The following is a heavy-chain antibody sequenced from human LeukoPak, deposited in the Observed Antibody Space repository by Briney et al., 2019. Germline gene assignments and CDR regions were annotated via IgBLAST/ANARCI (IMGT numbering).Heavy chain of an antibody. CDR2: IYTSGST. V-gene: IGHV4-61*02. CDR3: ASSSTSYCDFWSGYYFDY. J-gene: IGHJ4*02. D-gene: IGHD3-3*01. Sequence: PSETLSLTCTVSGGSISSGSYYWSWIRQPAGKGLEWIGRIYTSGSTNYNPSLKGRVTISVDTSKNQFSLKLSSVTAADTAVYYCASSSTSYCDFWSGYYFDYWGQGTLVTVSS. CDR1: GGSISSGSYY.